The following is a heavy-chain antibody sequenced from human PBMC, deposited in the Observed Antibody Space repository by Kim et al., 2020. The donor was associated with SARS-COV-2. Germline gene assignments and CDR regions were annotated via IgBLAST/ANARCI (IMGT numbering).Heavy chain of an antibody. Sequence: SETLSLTCTVSGGSISSGGYYWSWIRQHPGKGLEWIGYIYYSGSTYYNPSLKSRVTISVDTSKNQFSLKLSSVTAADTAVYYCARSGSDYYDSSGYYYGCYFDYWGQGTLVTVSS. D-gene: IGHD3-22*01. V-gene: IGHV4-31*03. CDR1: GGSISSGGYY. J-gene: IGHJ4*02. CDR2: IYYSGST. CDR3: ARSGSDYYDSSGYYYGCYFDY.